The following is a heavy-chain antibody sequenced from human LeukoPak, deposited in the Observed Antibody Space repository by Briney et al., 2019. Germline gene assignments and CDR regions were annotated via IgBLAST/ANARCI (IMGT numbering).Heavy chain of an antibody. D-gene: IGHD2-2*01. J-gene: IGHJ4*02. CDR1: GGSFSGYY. Sequence: SETLSLTCAVYGGSFSGYYWSWIRQPPGKGLEWIGEINHSGSTNYNPSLKSRVTISVDTSKNQFSLKLSSVTAADTAGYYCARQIVVVPAAPRAPIDYWGQGTLVTVSS. CDR2: INHSGST. V-gene: IGHV4-34*01. CDR3: ARQIVVVPAAPRAPIDY.